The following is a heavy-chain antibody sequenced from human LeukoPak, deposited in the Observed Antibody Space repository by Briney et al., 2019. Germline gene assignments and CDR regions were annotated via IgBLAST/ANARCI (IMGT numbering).Heavy chain of an antibody. CDR2: ISGSRGGT. Sequence: GGSLRLSCAASGFTFSSYAMSWVRQAPGKGLEWVSAISGSRGGTYYADSVKGRFTISRDNSKNTLYLQMNSLRAEDTAVFYCAKAISGDHWRAAFDIWGQGTMVTVSS. J-gene: IGHJ3*02. D-gene: IGHD4-17*01. CDR1: GFTFSSYA. CDR3: AKAISGDHWRAAFDI. V-gene: IGHV3-23*01.